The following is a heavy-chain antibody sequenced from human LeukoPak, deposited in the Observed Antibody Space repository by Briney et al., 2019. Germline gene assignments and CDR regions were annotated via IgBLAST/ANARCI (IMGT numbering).Heavy chain of an antibody. CDR1: GYTFTNYY. Sequence: ASVKVSCKASGYTFTNYYIHWVRQAPGQGLEWMGFINPSGGSTSYAQKFQGRVTITADESTSTAYMELSSLRSEDTAVYYCARDLMESSSGVHYYYYYMDVWGKGTTVTISS. V-gene: IGHV1-46*01. CDR3: ARDLMESSSGVHYYYYYMDV. J-gene: IGHJ6*03. CDR2: INPSGGST. D-gene: IGHD6-13*01.